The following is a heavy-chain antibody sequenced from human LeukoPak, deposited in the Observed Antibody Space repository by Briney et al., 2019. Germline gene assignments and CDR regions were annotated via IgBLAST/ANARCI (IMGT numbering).Heavy chain of an antibody. J-gene: IGHJ5*02. Sequence: SETLSLTCTVSGGSISSGSYYWSWIRQPAGKGLEWIGRIYTSGSTNYNPSLKSRVTISVDTSKNQFSLKLSSVTAADTAVYYCARAGNMVRGTTVKIRFDPWGQGTLVTVSS. D-gene: IGHD3-10*01. CDR2: IYTSGST. V-gene: IGHV4-61*02. CDR1: GGSISSGSYY. CDR3: ARAGNMVRGTTVKIRFDP.